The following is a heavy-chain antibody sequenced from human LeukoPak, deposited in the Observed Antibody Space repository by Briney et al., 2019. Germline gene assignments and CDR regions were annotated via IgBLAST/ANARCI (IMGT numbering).Heavy chain of an antibody. CDR1: GGSISSGGYS. CDR3: ARAVSEADLNWFDP. Sequence: SETLSLTCAVSGGSISSGGYSWSWIRQPPGKGLEWIGYIYHSGSTYYNPSLKSRVTISVDRSKNQFSLKLSSVTAADTAVYYCARAVSEADLNWFDPWGQGTLVTVSS. J-gene: IGHJ5*02. V-gene: IGHV4-30-2*01. CDR2: IYHSGST. D-gene: IGHD3-3*01.